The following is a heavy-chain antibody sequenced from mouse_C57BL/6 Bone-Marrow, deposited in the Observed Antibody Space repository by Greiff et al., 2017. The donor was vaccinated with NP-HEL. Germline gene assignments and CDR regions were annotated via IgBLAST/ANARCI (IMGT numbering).Heavy chain of an antibody. J-gene: IGHJ2*01. CDR1: GYPFTDSY. CDR3: ARYLWRYFDY. D-gene: IGHD1-1*01. V-gene: IGHV1-19*01. Sequence: VQLQQSGPVLVKPGASVKMSCKASGYPFTDSYMNWVTQSHGKSLAWIGVINPYNGGTSYNQTFKGTATLTVSQSSSTAYMELNSLTSEDSAVYYCARYLWRYFDYWGQGTTLTVTS. CDR2: INPYNGGT.